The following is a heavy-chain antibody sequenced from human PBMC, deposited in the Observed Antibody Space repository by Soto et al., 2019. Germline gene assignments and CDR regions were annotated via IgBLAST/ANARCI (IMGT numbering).Heavy chain of an antibody. J-gene: IGHJ3*02. CDR1: GGSISSYY. V-gene: IGHV4-59*08. D-gene: IGHD6-19*01. CDR3: ARMWLAQDHDAFDI. Sequence: QVQLQESGPGLVKPSETLSLTCTVSGGSISSYYWSWIRQPPGKGLEWIGYIYYSGSTNYNPSLKVRVTLSVDTSKKPFSLKLSSVTAADTAVYYCARMWLAQDHDAFDIWGQGTMVTVSS. CDR2: IYYSGST.